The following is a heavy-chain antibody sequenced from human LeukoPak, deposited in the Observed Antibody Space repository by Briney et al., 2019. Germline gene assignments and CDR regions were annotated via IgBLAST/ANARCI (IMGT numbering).Heavy chain of an antibody. J-gene: IGHJ3*02. CDR1: GFTFTSSA. V-gene: IGHV1-58*02. CDR3: AAPTTVTTLDAFDI. D-gene: IGHD4-17*01. Sequence: GASVKVSYKASGFTFTSSAMQWVRQARGQRLEWIGWIVVGSGNTNYAQKFQERVTITRDMSTSTAYMELSSLRSEDTAVYYCAAPTTVTTLDAFDIWGQGTMVTVSS. CDR2: IVVGSGNT.